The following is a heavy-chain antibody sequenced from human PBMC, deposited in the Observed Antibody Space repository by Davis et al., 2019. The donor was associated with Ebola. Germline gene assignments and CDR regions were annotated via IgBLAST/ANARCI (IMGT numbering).Heavy chain of an antibody. J-gene: IGHJ6*02. V-gene: IGHV4-61*08. CDR1: GGSVSSGAYY. D-gene: IGHD5-18*01. CDR2: IYYSGYT. Sequence: MPSETLSLTCTVSGGSVSSGAYYWNWIRQPPGKGLEWIGYIYYSGYTYYNPSLKSRVIISVDTSKSQVSLKLNSVTAADTAVYYCAMYSNGALYYGLDVWGPGTTVTVSS. CDR3: AMYSNGALYYGLDV.